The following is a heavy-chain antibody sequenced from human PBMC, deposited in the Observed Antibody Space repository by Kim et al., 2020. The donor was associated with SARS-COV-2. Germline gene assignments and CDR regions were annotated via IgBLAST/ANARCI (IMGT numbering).Heavy chain of an antibody. Sequence: GGSLRLSCAASGFTFSDYYMSWIRQAPGKGLEWVSYISSSGSTIYYADSVKGRFTISRDNAKNSLYLQMNSLRAEDTAVYYCARYHRYYYYYYGMDVWGQGTTVTVSS. CDR2: ISSSGSTI. J-gene: IGHJ6*02. CDR3: ARYHRYYYYYYGMDV. CDR1: GFTFSDYY. V-gene: IGHV3-11*04.